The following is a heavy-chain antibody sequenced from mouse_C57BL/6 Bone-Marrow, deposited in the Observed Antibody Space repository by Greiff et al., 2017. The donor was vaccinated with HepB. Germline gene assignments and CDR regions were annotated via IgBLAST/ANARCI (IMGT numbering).Heavy chain of an antibody. CDR2: ISSGGSYT. Sequence: EVQVVESGGDLVKPGGSLKLSCAASGFTFSSYGMSWVRQTPDKRLEWVATISSGGSYTYYPDSVKGRFTISRDNAKNTLYLQMSSLKSEDTAMYYCATYCPGDYWGKGTTLTVSS. CDR3: ATYCPGDY. CDR1: GFTFSSYG. J-gene: IGHJ2*01. V-gene: IGHV5-6*01. D-gene: IGHD2-10*01.